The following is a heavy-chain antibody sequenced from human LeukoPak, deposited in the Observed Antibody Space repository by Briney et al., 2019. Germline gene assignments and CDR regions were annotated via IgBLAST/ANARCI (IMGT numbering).Heavy chain of an antibody. Sequence: SGTLSLTCAVSGGSISSSYWWSWIRQPAGKGLEWIGRIYTSGSTNYNPSLKSRVTMSVDTSKNQFSLKLSSVAAADTAVYYCARRVRGVNFDYWGQGTLVTVSS. CDR1: GGSISSSYW. CDR2: IYTSGST. J-gene: IGHJ4*02. V-gene: IGHV4-4*07. D-gene: IGHD3-10*01. CDR3: ARRVRGVNFDY.